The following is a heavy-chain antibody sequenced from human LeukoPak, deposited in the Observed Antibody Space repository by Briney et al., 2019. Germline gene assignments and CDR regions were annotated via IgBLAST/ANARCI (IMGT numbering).Heavy chain of an antibody. V-gene: IGHV3-9*01. D-gene: IGHD3-9*01. J-gene: IGHJ4*02. CDR1: GFTFDDYA. Sequence: GGSLRLSCAASGFTFDDYAMLWVRQAPGKGLEWVSGISWNSGSIGYADSVKGRFTISRDNAKNSLYLQMNSLRAEDTALYYCAKDAWLLIRYAFDYWGQGTLVTVSS. CDR2: ISWNSGSI. CDR3: AKDAWLLIRYAFDY.